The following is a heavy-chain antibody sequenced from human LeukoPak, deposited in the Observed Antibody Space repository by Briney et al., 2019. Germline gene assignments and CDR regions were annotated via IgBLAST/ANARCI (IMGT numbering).Heavy chain of an antibody. CDR2: IYYSGST. CDR3: ARRGYSYGYVPPSRFDY. CDR1: GGSISSYY. Sequence: SETLSLTCTVSGGSISSYYWSWIRQPPGKGLEWIGYIYYSGSTNYNPSLKSRVTISVDTSKNQFSLKLSSVTAADTAVYYCARRGYSYGYVPPSRFDYWGQGTLVTVSS. J-gene: IGHJ4*02. D-gene: IGHD5-18*01. V-gene: IGHV4-59*12.